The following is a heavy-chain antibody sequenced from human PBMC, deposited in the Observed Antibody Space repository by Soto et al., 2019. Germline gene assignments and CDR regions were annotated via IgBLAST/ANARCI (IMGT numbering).Heavy chain of an antibody. Sequence: SETLSLTCTVSGGSISSGGYYWSWIRQHPGKGLEWIGYIYYSGSTYYNPSLKSRVTISVDTSKNQFSLKLSSVTAADTAVYYCASXPYSSSWQGDYYYGMDVWGQGTTVTVSS. J-gene: IGHJ6*02. CDR1: GGSISSGGYY. CDR3: ASXPYSSSWQGDYYYGMDV. CDR2: IYYSGST. V-gene: IGHV4-31*03. D-gene: IGHD6-13*01.